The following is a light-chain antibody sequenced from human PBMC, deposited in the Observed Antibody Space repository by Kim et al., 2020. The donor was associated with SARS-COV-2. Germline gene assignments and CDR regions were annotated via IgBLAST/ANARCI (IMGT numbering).Light chain of an antibody. CDR3: QHYGNSLFT. Sequence: STGGRATPSCRGSGSIGSPSLSWYQQKTGTAPKVVIYGVSPRAPGMPDRFTGSGSGTDFTLTITRLEPEDFAVYYCQHYGNSLFTFGQGTRLEIK. V-gene: IGKV3-20*01. CDR1: GSIGSPS. J-gene: IGKJ5*01. CDR2: GVS.